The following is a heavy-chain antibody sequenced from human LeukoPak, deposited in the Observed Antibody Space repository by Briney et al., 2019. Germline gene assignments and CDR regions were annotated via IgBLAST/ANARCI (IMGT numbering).Heavy chain of an antibody. Sequence: GGSLRLSCAASGFTFSSYSMNWVRQAPGKGLEWVSSISSSSSYIYYADSVKGRFTISRDNAKNSLYLQMNSLRAEDTAMYYCARDMGATGFDYWGQGTLVTVSS. D-gene: IGHD1-26*01. J-gene: IGHJ4*02. CDR3: ARDMGATGFDY. CDR1: GFTFSSYS. V-gene: IGHV3-21*04. CDR2: ISSSSSYI.